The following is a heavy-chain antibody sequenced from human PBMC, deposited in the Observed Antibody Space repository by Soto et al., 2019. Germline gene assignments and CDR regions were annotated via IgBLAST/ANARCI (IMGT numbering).Heavy chain of an antibody. D-gene: IGHD2-2*02. CDR1: GGTFSSYA. V-gene: IGHV1-69*06. Sequence: VASVKVSCKASGGTFSSYAISWVRQAPGQGLEWMGGIIPIFGTANYAQKFQGRVTITADKSTSTAYMELSSLRSEDTAVYYCARGVVVPAAISTSYGMDVWGQGTTVTVSS. J-gene: IGHJ6*02. CDR2: IIPIFGTA. CDR3: ARGVVVPAAISTSYGMDV.